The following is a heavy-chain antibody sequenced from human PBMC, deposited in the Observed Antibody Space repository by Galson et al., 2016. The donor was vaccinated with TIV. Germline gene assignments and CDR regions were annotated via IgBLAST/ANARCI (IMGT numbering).Heavy chain of an antibody. CDR2: INSDGSAT. V-gene: IGHV3-74*01. J-gene: IGHJ4*02. CDR3: ARSHYGPDY. D-gene: IGHD3-10*01. CDR1: GFTFSNYV. Sequence: SLRLSCAASGFTFSNYVMYWVRQAPGKGLVWVSRINSDGSATTYADSVKGRFTISRDNAKNTLSLQMNSLTDEDTAVYFCARSHYGPDYWGQGSLVTVSS.